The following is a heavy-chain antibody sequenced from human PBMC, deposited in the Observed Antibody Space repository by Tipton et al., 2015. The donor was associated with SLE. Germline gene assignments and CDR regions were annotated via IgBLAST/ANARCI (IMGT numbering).Heavy chain of an antibody. Sequence: TLSLTCTVSGGSISSPDYYWGWIRQPPGKGLEWIGSISYDGSTYYSPSLESRVTISVDTSKNQFSLKLTSVAAADTAVYYCARSFPRFFDYWGRGTLVTVSS. J-gene: IGHJ4*02. V-gene: IGHV4-39*07. CDR2: ISYDGST. CDR3: ARSFPRFFDY. CDR1: GGSISSPDYY.